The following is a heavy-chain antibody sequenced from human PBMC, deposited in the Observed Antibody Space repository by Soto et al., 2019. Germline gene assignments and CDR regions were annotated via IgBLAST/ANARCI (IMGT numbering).Heavy chain of an antibody. Sequence: PSETLSLTCTVSGGSISTYYWSWIRQPPGKGLEWIGYIYYSGSTNYNPSLKSRVTISVDTSKNQFSLKLSSVSAADTAVYYCARDGSRYDFWSGTYYFDYWGQGTLVTVSS. CDR3: ARDGSRYDFWSGTYYFDY. D-gene: IGHD3-3*01. J-gene: IGHJ4*02. V-gene: IGHV4-59*01. CDR2: IYYSGST. CDR1: GGSISTYY.